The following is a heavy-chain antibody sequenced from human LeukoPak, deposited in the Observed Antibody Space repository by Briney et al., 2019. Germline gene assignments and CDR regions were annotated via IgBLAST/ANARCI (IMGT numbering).Heavy chain of an antibody. CDR3: ARQSSGLNYYYYYMDV. Sequence: ASVKVSCKASGYTFTSYGISWVRQAPGQGLEWMGWTSAYNGNTNYAQKLQGRVTMTTDTSTSTAYMELRSLRSDDTAVYYCARQSSGLNYYYYYMDVWGKGTTVTVSS. J-gene: IGHJ6*03. CDR1: GYTFTSYG. V-gene: IGHV1-18*01. D-gene: IGHD6-19*01. CDR2: TSAYNGNT.